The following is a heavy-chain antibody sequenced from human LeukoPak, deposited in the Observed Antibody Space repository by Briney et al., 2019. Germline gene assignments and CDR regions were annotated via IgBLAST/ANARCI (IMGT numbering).Heavy chain of an antibody. CDR2: ISSSGRTR. V-gene: IGHV3-48*03. CDR3: AELGITMIGGV. J-gene: IGHJ6*04. Sequence: GGSLRVSCAASGFNFRSNVMSWVRQARGKGRGGVSYISSSGRTRYYADSVKGRFTISRDNAKNSLYLQMNSLRAEDTAVYYCAELGITMIGGVWGKGTTVTISS. D-gene: IGHD3-10*02. CDR1: GFNFRSNV.